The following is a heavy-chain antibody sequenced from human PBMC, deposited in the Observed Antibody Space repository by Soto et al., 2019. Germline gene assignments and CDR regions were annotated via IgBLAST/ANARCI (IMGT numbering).Heavy chain of an antibody. V-gene: IGHV3-30*18. Sequence: XGSLRIYCTVSGFTFSAFSMYWVRQAPGKGLEWVALISYDGRNEDYAESVRGRFTIARDNSKNTLYLDMNSLSAEDSAVYFCAKGVVREPAYFDYWGQGTLVTVSS. D-gene: IGHD3-10*01. J-gene: IGHJ4*02. CDR3: AKGVVREPAYFDY. CDR2: ISYDGRNE. CDR1: GFTFSAFS.